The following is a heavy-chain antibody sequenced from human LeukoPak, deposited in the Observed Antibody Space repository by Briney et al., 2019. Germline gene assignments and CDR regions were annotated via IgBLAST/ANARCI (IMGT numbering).Heavy chain of an antibody. V-gene: IGHV3-53*01. J-gene: IGHJ6*03. CDR1: GFTVSSNY. Sequence: GGSLRLSCAASGFTVSSNYMSWVRQAPGKGLEWVSIIYSGGSTFYADSVKGRFTISRDNSKNTLYLQMNSLRAEDTAVYYCAKEGFYCSGGSCYSFYYYYMDVWGKGTTVTVSS. D-gene: IGHD2-15*01. CDR3: AKEGFYCSGGSCYSFYYYYMDV. CDR2: IYSGGST.